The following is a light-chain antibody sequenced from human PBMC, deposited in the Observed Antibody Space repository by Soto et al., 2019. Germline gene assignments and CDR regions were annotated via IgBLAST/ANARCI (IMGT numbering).Light chain of an antibody. CDR1: QSVGNN. Sequence: EIVLTQSPATLSVSLGERATLSCRASQSVGNNFAWYQQKPGQAPRLLIFATSTRATGVPARFSGSGSGTEFTLTTSSLQSEDFEVYYCQQYGAWPLTFGGGAKVEIE. CDR3: QQYGAWPLT. V-gene: IGKV3-15*01. CDR2: ATS. J-gene: IGKJ4*01.